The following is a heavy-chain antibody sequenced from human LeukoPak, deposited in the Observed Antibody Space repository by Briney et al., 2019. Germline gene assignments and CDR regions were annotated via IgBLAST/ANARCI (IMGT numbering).Heavy chain of an antibody. CDR2: ISYDGSNK. CDR3: AKDLIWSY. CDR1: GFTFSSYG. Sequence: GRSLRLSCAASGFTFSSYGMHWVRQAPGKGLEWVAVISYDGSNKYYADSVKGRFTISRDNSKNTLYLQMNSLRAEDTAVYYCAKDLIWSYWGQGTLATVSS. J-gene: IGHJ4*02. D-gene: IGHD3-3*01. V-gene: IGHV3-30*18.